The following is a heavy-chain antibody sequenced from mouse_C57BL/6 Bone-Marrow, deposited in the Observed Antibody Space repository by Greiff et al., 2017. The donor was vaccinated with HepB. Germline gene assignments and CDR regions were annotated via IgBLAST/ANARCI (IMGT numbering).Heavy chain of an antibody. Sequence: QVQLKQPGAELVKPGASVKLSCKASGYTFTSYWMHWVKQRPGQGLEWIGMIHPNSGSTNYNEKFKSKATLTVDKSSSTAYMQLSSLTSEDSAVYYCARRGYYGTWYFDVWGTGTTVTVSS. CDR1: GYTFTSYW. V-gene: IGHV1-64*01. CDR3: ARRGYYGTWYFDV. J-gene: IGHJ1*03. CDR2: IHPNSGST. D-gene: IGHD1-1*01.